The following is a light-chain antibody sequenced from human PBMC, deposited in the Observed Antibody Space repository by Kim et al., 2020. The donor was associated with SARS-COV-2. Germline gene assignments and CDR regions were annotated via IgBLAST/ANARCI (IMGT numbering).Light chain of an antibody. J-gene: IGLJ2*01. CDR1: SSDVGGYNY. CDR2: EVS. Sequence: GQSVTFCCTGTSSDVGGYNYVSWYQQHPGKAPKLMIYEVSKRPSGVPDRFSGSKSGNTASLTVSGLRAEDEADYYCSSYAGSNNLVFGGGTQLTVL. V-gene: IGLV2-8*01. CDR3: SSYAGSNNLV.